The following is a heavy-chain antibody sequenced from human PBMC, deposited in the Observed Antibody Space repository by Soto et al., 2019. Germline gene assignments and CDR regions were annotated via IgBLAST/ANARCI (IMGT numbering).Heavy chain of an antibody. J-gene: IGHJ6*02. CDR2: IYYSGST. CDR3: AGGRGDYYYAMDV. Sequence: TSETLSLTCTVSGGSISSYYWSWIRQPPGKGLEWIGYIYYSGSTYYNPSLKSRVTISVDTSKNQFSLKLSSVTAADTAVYYCAGGRGDYYYAMDVWGQGTTVTVSS. CDR1: GGSISSYY. V-gene: IGHV4-59*04. D-gene: IGHD3-10*01.